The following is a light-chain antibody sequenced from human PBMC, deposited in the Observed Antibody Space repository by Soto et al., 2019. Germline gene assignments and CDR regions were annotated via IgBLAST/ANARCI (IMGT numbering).Light chain of an antibody. CDR3: SLYTTDSTYV. CDR2: EVS. J-gene: IGLJ1*01. V-gene: IGLV2-18*01. CDR1: SSDLASYKR. Sequence: QSVLTQPPSVSGSPGQSVTISCTGTSSDLASYKRVSWYQRPPGTGPKLVIYEVSNRPSGIPDRFSGSKSGNTASLTISGLQAEDEAEYYCSLYTTDSTYVFGPGTKVTV.